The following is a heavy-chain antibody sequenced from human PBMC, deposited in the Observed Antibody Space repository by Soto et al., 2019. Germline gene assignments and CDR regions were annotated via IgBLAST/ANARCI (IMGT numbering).Heavy chain of an antibody. CDR1: GYTFTSYA. D-gene: IGHD6-19*01. J-gene: IGHJ4*02. CDR2: INAGNGNT. CDR3: ARDYRSGSSGWYGIDY. Sequence: GASVKVSCKASGYTFTSYAMHWVRQAPGQRLEWMGWINAGNGNTKYSQKFQGRVTITRDTSASTAYMELSSLRSEDTAVYYCARDYRSGSSGWYGIDYWGQGTLVTAPQ. V-gene: IGHV1-3*01.